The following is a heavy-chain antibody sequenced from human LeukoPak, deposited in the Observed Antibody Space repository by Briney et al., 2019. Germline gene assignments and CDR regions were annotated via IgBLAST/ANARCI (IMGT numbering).Heavy chain of an antibody. Sequence: SETLSLTCTVSGGSISSSSYYWGWIRQLPGKGLEWIGSIYYSGSTYYNPSLKSRVTISVDTSKNQFSLKLSSVTAADTAVYYCARGYYDSSGYDDAFDIWGQGTMVTVSS. CDR1: GGSISSSSYY. CDR3: ARGYYDSSGYDDAFDI. D-gene: IGHD3-22*01. J-gene: IGHJ3*02. V-gene: IGHV4-39*01. CDR2: IYYSGST.